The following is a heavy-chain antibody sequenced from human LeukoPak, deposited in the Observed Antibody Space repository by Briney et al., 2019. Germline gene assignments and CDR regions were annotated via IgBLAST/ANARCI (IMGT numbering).Heavy chain of an antibody. V-gene: IGHV3-48*01. J-gene: IGHJ4*02. CDR1: GFTFSSYS. D-gene: IGHD3-3*01. Sequence: GGSLRLSCAASGFTFSSYSMNWVRQAPGKGLEWVSYISSSSSTIYYADSVKGRFTISRDNAKNSLYLQMSSLRAEDTAVYYCARDSSDGSYYDFWSGYYLGDYWGQGTLVTVPS. CDR3: ARDSSDGSYYDFWSGYYLGDY. CDR2: ISSSSSTI.